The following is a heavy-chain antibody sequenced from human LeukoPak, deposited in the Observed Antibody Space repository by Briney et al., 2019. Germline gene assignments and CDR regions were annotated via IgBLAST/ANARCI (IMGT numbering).Heavy chain of an antibody. CDR2: MNSDGSSI. D-gene: IGHD6-19*01. Sequence: GGSLRLSCAASGFTFSSYWMHWVRQVPGKGLVWVSRMNSDGSSIIYADSVKGRFTISRDNSKNTLYLQMNSLRAEDTAVYYCAKAGYSSGWYYFDYWGQGTLVTVSS. J-gene: IGHJ4*02. V-gene: IGHV3-74*01. CDR3: AKAGYSSGWYYFDY. CDR1: GFTFSSYW.